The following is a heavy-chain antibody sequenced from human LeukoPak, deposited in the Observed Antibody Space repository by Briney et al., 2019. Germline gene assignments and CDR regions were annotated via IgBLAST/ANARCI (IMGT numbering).Heavy chain of an antibody. CDR3: ATQRGSYLWGTDFDY. Sequence: GASVKVSCKASGYTFTGYYMHWVRQAPGQGLEWMGWINPNSGDTKYAQKFQGRVTMTRVTSISTAYMELSRLRSDDTAVYYCATQRGSYLWGTDFDYWGQGTLVTVSS. V-gene: IGHV1-2*02. CDR1: GYTFTGYY. J-gene: IGHJ4*02. CDR2: INPNSGDT. D-gene: IGHD3-16*01.